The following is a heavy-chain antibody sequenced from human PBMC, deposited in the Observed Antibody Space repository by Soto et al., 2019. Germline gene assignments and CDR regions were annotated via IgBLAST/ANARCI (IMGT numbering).Heavy chain of an antibody. D-gene: IGHD2-2*01. V-gene: IGHV1-2*02. CDR1: GYNFACYF. CDR3: ARSFSSSSGFDY. CDR2: INPTSGGT. J-gene: IGHJ4*02. Sequence: ASVKVSCKASGYNFACYFIHWVRQAPGQGLEWMGWINPTSGGTKYEQKFQGRVTMTRDTSISTDSMELGSLTSDDTAVYYCARSFSSSSGFDYWGQGTLVTVSS.